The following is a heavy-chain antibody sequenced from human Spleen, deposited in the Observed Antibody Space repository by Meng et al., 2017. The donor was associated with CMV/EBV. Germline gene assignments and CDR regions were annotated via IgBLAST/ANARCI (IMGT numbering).Heavy chain of an antibody. CDR3: ARDRVTYYDFWSGAYGMDV. J-gene: IGHJ6*02. CDR2: IIPILGIA. D-gene: IGHD3-3*01. V-gene: IGHV1-69*10. CDR1: GYTFTGYY. Sequence: SVKVSCKASGYTFTGYYMHWVRQAPGQGLEWMGGIIPILGIANYAQKFQGRVTITADKSTSTAYMELSSLRSEDTAVYYCARDRVTYYDFWSGAYGMDVWGQGTTVTVSS.